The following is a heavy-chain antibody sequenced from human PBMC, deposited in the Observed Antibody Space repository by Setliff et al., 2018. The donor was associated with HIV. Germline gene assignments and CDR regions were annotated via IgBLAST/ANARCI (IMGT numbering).Heavy chain of an antibody. V-gene: IGHV4-34*01. CDR2: VNHNGNI. Sequence: PSETLSLTCTLHGVPLSDYYWNWIRQSPGKGLEWIVEVNHNGNINYNPSLKSRDTVSVDTSKTQYSLKMISVTAADTAMYYCAISIVGVTSEMYWAQGTLVTVSS. J-gene: IGHJ4*02. D-gene: IGHD2-21*02. CDR3: AISIVGVTSEMY. CDR1: GVPLSDYY.